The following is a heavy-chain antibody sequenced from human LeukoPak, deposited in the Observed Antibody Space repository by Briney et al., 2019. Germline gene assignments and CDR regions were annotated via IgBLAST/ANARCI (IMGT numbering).Heavy chain of an antibody. V-gene: IGHV1-69*06. CDR3: ARDRQGGYESFDY. Sequence: ASVKVSCKASGGTFSSYAISWVRQAPGQGLEWMGGIIPIFGTANYAQKFQDRVTITADKSTSTAYMELSSLRSEDTAVYYCARDRQGGYESFDYWGQGTLVTVSS. J-gene: IGHJ4*02. CDR2: IIPIFGTA. CDR1: GGTFSSYA. D-gene: IGHD5-12*01.